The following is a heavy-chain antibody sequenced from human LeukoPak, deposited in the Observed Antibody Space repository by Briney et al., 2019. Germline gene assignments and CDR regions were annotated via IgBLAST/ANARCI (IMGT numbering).Heavy chain of an antibody. Sequence: SVKVSCKASGGTFSSYAISWVRQAPGQGLEWMGGIIPIFGTANYAQKFQGRVTITTDESTSTAYMELSSLRSEDTAVYYCARDSQYYDFWSGYYTNWFDPWGQGTLVTVSS. CDR2: IIPIFGTA. J-gene: IGHJ5*02. D-gene: IGHD3-3*01. V-gene: IGHV1-69*05. CDR3: ARDSQYYDFWSGYYTNWFDP. CDR1: GGTFSSYA.